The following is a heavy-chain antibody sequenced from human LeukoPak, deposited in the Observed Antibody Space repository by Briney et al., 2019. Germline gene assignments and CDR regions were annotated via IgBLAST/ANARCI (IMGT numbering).Heavy chain of an antibody. D-gene: IGHD4-17*01. CDR2: ISVSGSNI. V-gene: IGHV3-23*01. J-gene: IGHJ4*02. CDR3: AKRPSDYGDYVSYFDY. CDR1: GFTFSSHA. Sequence: GGSLRLSCAASGFTFSSHAMSWVRQAPGKGLEWVSAISVSGSNIFYADSVKGRFTISRDNSKNTLYLQMNSLRAEDTAVYYCAKRPSDYGDYVSYFDYWGQGTLVTVSS.